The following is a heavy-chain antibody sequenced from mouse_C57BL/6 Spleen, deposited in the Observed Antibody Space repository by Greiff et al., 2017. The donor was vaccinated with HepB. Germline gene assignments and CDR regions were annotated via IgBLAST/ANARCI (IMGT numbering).Heavy chain of an antibody. J-gene: IGHJ3*01. V-gene: IGHV1-22*01. D-gene: IGHD1-1*01. CDR1: GYTFTDYN. CDR3: VSYYYGTPFAY. Sequence: EVQLQQSGPELVKPGASVKMSCKASGYTFTDYNMHWVKQRHGKSLEWIGYINPNNGGTSYNQKFKGKATLTVNKSSSTAYMELRSLTSEDSAVYYCVSYYYGTPFAYWGQGTLVTVSA. CDR2: INPNNGGT.